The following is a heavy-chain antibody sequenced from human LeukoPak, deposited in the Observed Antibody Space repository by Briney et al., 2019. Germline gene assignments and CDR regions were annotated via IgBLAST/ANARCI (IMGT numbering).Heavy chain of an antibody. Sequence: PGGSLRLSCAASGFTFSDHYMDWVRQAPGKGLKWVGRIRNKANSYTTEYAASVKGRFTISRDDSKNSLYLQMNSLKTEDTAVYYCARGGSSSSGYPFDYWGQGTLVTVSS. J-gene: IGHJ4*02. CDR1: GFTFSDHY. CDR2: IRNKANSYTT. D-gene: IGHD6-13*01. CDR3: ARGGSSSSGYPFDY. V-gene: IGHV3-72*01.